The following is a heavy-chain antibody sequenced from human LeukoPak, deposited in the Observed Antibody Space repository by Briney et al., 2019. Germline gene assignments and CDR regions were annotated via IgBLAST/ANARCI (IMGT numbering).Heavy chain of an antibody. Sequence: NTSETLSLTCTASGGSISSGGYYWSWIRQHPGKGLEWIGYIYYSGSTYYNPSLKSRVTISVDTSKNQFSLKLSSVTAADTAVYYCARGSPYYYDSSGYFTPKYYFDYRGQGTLVTVSS. CDR1: GGSISSGGYY. CDR2: IYYSGST. D-gene: IGHD3-22*01. CDR3: ARGSPYYYDSSGYFTPKYYFDY. V-gene: IGHV4-31*03. J-gene: IGHJ4*02.